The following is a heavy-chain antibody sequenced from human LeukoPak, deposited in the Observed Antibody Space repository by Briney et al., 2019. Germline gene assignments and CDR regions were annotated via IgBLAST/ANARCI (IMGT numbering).Heavy chain of an antibody. Sequence: SETLSLTCAVYGGSFSGYYWSWIRQPPGKGLEWIGEINHSGSTNYNPTLKSRVTISVDTSKNQFSLKLSSVTAADTAVYYCARHEPSGWFDYWGQGTLVTVSS. V-gene: IGHV4-34*01. J-gene: IGHJ4*02. CDR1: GGSFSGYY. CDR3: ARHEPSGWFDY. CDR2: INHSGST. D-gene: IGHD6-19*01.